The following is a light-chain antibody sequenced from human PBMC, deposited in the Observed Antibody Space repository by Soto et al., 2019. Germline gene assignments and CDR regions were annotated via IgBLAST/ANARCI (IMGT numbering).Light chain of an antibody. J-gene: IGLJ2*01. V-gene: IGLV2-14*01. CDR3: SSYTRSSSVL. CDR2: EVR. CDR1: SSDVGYYNY. Sequence: QSVLTQPASVSGSPGQSITISCTGTSSDVGYYNYVSWYQQHPGKAPKLLIYEVRNRTSGASSRFSGSKSGNTAFLTISGLQPEDDADYYCSSYTRSSSVLFGGGTKLTVL.